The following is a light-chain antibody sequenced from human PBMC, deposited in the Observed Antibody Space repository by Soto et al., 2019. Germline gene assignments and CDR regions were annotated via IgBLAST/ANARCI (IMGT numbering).Light chain of an antibody. CDR1: QSVNIY. CDR2: GAS. CDR3: QKYGTFWT. V-gene: IGKV3-20*01. J-gene: IGKJ1*01. Sequence: EIVMTQSPATLSVSPWERATLSCRASQSVNIYLAWYQQHPGQAPRLLIYGASSRAAGIPDRFSGSGSGTDFTLTIRRLEPDDFAVYYCQKYGTFWTFGQGTKVDIK.